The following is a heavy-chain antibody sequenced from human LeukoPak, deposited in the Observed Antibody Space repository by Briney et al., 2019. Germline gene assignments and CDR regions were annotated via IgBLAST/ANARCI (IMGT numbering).Heavy chain of an antibody. J-gene: IGHJ4*02. Sequence: SQTLSLTCTVSGGSISSSSYYWGWIRQPPGKGLEWIGSIYYSGSTYYNPSLKSRVTISEDTSKNQVSLKLSSVTAADTAIYYCAGWFPLKYWGQGALVTVSS. D-gene: IGHD6-19*01. CDR2: IYYSGST. CDR3: AGWFPLKY. V-gene: IGHV4-39*07. CDR1: GGSISSSSYY.